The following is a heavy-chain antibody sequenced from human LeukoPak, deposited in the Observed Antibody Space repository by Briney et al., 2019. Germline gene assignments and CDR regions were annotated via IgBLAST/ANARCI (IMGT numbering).Heavy chain of an antibody. Sequence: GGSLRLSCAASGFTFSRYWMHWVRQAPGKGPVWVSRINSDGSDTSYADSVKGRFTVSRDNAKNTLYLQMNSLRAEDTAVYYCAKDSDSSGDLDYWGQGTLVTVSS. J-gene: IGHJ4*02. V-gene: IGHV3-74*01. CDR1: GFTFSRYW. CDR3: AKDSDSSGDLDY. D-gene: IGHD6-19*01. CDR2: INSDGSDT.